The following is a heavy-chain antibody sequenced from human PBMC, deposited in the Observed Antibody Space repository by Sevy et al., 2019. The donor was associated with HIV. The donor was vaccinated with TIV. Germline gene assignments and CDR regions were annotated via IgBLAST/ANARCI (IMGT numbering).Heavy chain of an antibody. J-gene: IGHJ4*02. CDR2: IRSKTSGGTT. V-gene: IGHV3-49*04. CDR3: TSLSGF. CDR1: GFTFGDYT. Sequence: GGSLRLSCTASGFTFGDYTMSWVRQAPGKGLEWVGFIRSKTSGGTTEYAASVKNRFTISRDDSKSIAYLQMNSLKIEDTAVYYCTSLSGFWGQGTLVTVSS. D-gene: IGHD3-16*02.